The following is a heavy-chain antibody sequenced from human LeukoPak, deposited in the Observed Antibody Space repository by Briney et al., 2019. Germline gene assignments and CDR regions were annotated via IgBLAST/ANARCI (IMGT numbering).Heavy chain of an antibody. CDR2: ISSSTSTI. CDR1: GFTFINYG. Sequence: PGGSLRLSCAASGFTFINYGMNWVRQAPGKGLEWVSYISSSTSTIYYADSVKGRFTISRDNGKNSLYLQMNSLRAEDTAVYYCAKELYSYGSFGYMDVWGKGTTVTISS. V-gene: IGHV3-48*01. J-gene: IGHJ6*03. CDR3: AKELYSYGSFGYMDV. D-gene: IGHD5-18*01.